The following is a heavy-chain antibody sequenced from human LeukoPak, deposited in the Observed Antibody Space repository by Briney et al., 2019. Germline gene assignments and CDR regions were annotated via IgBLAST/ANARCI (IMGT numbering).Heavy chain of an antibody. CDR2: IYTSGST. J-gene: IGHJ3*02. Sequence: PSETLSLTCTVSGGSISSGSYYWSWIRLPAGKGLEWIGRIYTSGSTNYNPSLKSRVTISVDTSKNQFSQKLSSVTAADTAVYYCARSPLSGTNGGAFDIWGQGTMVTVSS. V-gene: IGHV4-61*02. CDR3: ARSPLSGTNGGAFDI. D-gene: IGHD1-14*01. CDR1: GGSISSGSYY.